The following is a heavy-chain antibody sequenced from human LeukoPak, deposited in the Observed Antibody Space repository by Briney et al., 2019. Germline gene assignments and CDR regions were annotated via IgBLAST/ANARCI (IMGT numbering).Heavy chain of an antibody. V-gene: IGHV5-51*01. J-gene: IGHJ4*02. CDR3: ARRISGYYIDY. Sequence: GESLKISCKGSGYTFTNYWIGWVRQMPGKGLEWMGIIWPSDSDTRYSPSFQGQVTIAADKSISTAYLQWSSLKASDTAIYFCARRISGYYIDYWGQGTLVSVSS. CDR2: IWPSDSDT. D-gene: IGHD1-26*01. CDR1: GYTFTNYW.